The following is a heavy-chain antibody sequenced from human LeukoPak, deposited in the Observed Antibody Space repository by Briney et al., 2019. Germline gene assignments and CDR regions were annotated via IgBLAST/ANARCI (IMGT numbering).Heavy chain of an antibody. D-gene: IGHD2-2*02. V-gene: IGHV4-59*01. CDR2: IYYSGST. CDR3: ASHTRYCSSTSCYRYGMDV. J-gene: IGHJ6*04. Sequence: QTSETLSLTCTVSGGSISSYYWSWIRQPPGKGLEWIGYIYYSGSTNYNPSRKSRVTISVDTSQNQFSLKLSSVTAEDTAVYYCASHTRYCSSTSCYRYGMDVWGKGTTVTVSS. CDR1: GGSISSYY.